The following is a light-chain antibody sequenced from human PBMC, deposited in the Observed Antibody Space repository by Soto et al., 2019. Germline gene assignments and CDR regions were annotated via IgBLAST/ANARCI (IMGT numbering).Light chain of an antibody. Sequence: DIQMTLSPSTLSASVGDSLTITCRASQSISSWVAWYQQKPGNPPKLLIYDASSLESGVPSMFSGSGSGTDFTLTISRLAPEDFAVYDCQQYGFPWTFGQGTKVDIK. CDR2: DAS. CDR1: QSISSW. CDR3: QQYGFPWT. J-gene: IGKJ1*01. V-gene: IGKV1-5*01.